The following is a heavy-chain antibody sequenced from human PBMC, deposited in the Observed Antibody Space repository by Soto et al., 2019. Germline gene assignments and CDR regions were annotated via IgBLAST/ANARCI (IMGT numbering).Heavy chain of an antibody. CDR3: ARGGDGYNW. CDR2: ISGSGGAI. J-gene: IGHJ4*02. D-gene: IGHD5-12*01. CDR1: GFTFSTYG. Sequence: GGSLRLSCAASGFTFSTYGMNWVRQAPGKGLEWVSHISGSGGAIYYADSVKGRFTISRDNVKNSLSLQMNSLRDEDTAVYYCARGGDGYNWWGQGTLVTVSS. V-gene: IGHV3-48*02.